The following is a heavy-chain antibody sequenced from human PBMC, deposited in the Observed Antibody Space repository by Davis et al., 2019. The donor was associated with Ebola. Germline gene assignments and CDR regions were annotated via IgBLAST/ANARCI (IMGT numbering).Heavy chain of an antibody. CDR2: INPNFGGK. CDR3: ARGHTYGRWDDWFDP. CDR1: GYTFAAHY. Sequence: ASVKVSCKASGYTFAAHYIHWVRQAPGQGLEWMGRINPNFGGKIYAQKFQDRVTMTIDTSINTAYMELDRLKSDDTAVYYCARGHTYGRWDDWFDPWGQGTPVTVSS. V-gene: IGHV1-2*06. J-gene: IGHJ5*02. D-gene: IGHD1-26*01.